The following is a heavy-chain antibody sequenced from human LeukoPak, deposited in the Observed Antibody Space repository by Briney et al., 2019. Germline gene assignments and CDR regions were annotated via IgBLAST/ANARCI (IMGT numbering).Heavy chain of an antibody. CDR2: IYSGGST. J-gene: IGHJ3*02. CDR3: ASETLVGATTSFDI. CDR1: GFTVSSNY. V-gene: IGHV3-66*01. D-gene: IGHD1-26*01. Sequence: GGSLRLSCSASGFTVSSNYMSWVPQAPGKGLEWVSVIYSGGSTYYADSVKGRFTIARDNSKNTLYLQMNSLRAEDTAVYYCASETLVGATTSFDIWGQGTTVTVSS.